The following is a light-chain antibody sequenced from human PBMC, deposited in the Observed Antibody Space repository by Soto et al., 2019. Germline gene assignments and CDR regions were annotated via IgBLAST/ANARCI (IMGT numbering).Light chain of an antibody. CDR2: LEGSGNY. Sequence: QAVVTQSSSASASLGSSVKLTCTLSSGHSSNIIAWHQQQPGKAPRYLMKLEGSGNYNKGSGVPDRFSGSSSGADRYLTISTRQFEDEADYYCETWDSNTRVFGGGTKLTVL. CDR3: ETWDSNTRV. J-gene: IGLJ3*02. V-gene: IGLV4-60*02. CDR1: SGHSSNI.